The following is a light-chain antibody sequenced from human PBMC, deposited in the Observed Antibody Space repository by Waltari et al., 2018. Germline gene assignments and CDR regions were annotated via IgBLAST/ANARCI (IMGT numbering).Light chain of an antibody. V-gene: IGKV4-1*01. J-gene: IGKJ4*01. CDR2: WAS. CDR1: QSVLYSSNNKNY. Sequence: DIVMTQSPDSLAVSLGERATINCKSSQSVLYSSNNKNYLAWYQQKPGQPPTLLIYWASTRASGVPDRFSGSGSGTDFTLTISSLQAEDVAVYYCQQSYSTPLTFGGGTKVEIK. CDR3: QQSYSTPLT.